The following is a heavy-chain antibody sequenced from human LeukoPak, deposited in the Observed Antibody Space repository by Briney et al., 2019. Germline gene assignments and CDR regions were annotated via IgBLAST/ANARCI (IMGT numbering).Heavy chain of an antibody. Sequence: SETLSLTCAVYGGSFSSYYWSWIRQPAGKGLEWIGHIYTSGTTNYNPSLKSRVTMSIDTSKNQFSLKLSSVTAADTAIYYCARDAKYYFGSRTYFFFEYWGQGTLLTVSS. CDR3: ARDAKYYFGSRTYFFFEY. V-gene: IGHV4-4*07. D-gene: IGHD3-10*01. J-gene: IGHJ4*02. CDR1: GGSFSSYY. CDR2: IYTSGTT.